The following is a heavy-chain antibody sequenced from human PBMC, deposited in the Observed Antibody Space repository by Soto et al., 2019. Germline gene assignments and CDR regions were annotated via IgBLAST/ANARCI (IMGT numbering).Heavy chain of an antibody. CDR3: ARGRTVRDHDDFDL. CDR1: GFTFSSYS. Sequence: QVQLVESGGGVVQPGRSLRLSCAASGFTFSSYSMHWVRQAPGKGLEWVAAMSYDGNSKYFADSVKGRFTISRDNSKNPLSLQMNSRGAEDSAVHYCARGRTVRDHDDFDLWGQGTLVTVSS. D-gene: IGHD2-21*01. V-gene: IGHV3-30-3*01. J-gene: IGHJ4*02. CDR2: MSYDGNSK.